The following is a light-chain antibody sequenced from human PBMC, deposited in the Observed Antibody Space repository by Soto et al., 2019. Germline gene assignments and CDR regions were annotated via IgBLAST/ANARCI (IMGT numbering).Light chain of an antibody. J-gene: IGKJ5*01. V-gene: IGKV1-39*01. Sequence: DIQMTQSPSFLSASVGDRVTITCRASQSIGKHLNWYQQKPGKAPKFLIYGASTLQSGVPSRFTGSGSGTDFTLTVNSLQPEDFATYYCQQSYSSPTTFGQGRLLEI. CDR1: QSIGKH. CDR3: QQSYSSPTT. CDR2: GAS.